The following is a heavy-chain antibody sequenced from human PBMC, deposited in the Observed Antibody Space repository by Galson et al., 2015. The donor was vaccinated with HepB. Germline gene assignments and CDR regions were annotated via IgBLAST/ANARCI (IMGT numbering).Heavy chain of an antibody. CDR1: GGSISSSSYY. CDR3: ARLGQPRGDAFDI. Sequence: LSLTCTVSGGSISSSSYYWGWIRQPPGKGLEWIGSIYYSGSTYYNPSLKSRVTISVDTSKNQFSLKLSSVTAADTAVYYCARLGQPRGDAFDIWGQGTMVTVSS. J-gene: IGHJ3*02. CDR2: IYYSGST. V-gene: IGHV4-39*01. D-gene: IGHD1-14*01.